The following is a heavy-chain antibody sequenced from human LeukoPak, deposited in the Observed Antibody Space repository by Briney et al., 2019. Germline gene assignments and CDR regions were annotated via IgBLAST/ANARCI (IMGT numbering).Heavy chain of an antibody. D-gene: IGHD3-10*02. CDR1: GGSFSGYY. CDR3: ARVFSRFGESKFDY. V-gene: IGHV4-34*01. CDR2: INHSGST. J-gene: IGHJ4*02. Sequence: SETLSLTCAVYGGSFSGYYWSWIRQPPGKGLEWIGEINHSGSTNYNPSLKSRVTISVDTSKNQFSLKLSSVTAADTAVYYCARVFSRFGESKFDYWGQGTLVTVSS.